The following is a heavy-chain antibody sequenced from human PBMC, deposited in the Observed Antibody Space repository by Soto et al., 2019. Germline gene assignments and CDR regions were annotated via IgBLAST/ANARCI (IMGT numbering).Heavy chain of an antibody. V-gene: IGHV3-48*01. J-gene: IGHJ3*01. CDR1: GFNFSIYS. Sequence: GGPLRLSCAVSGFNFSIYSMNWVRQAPGKGLEWVSYMTSDSKTIHYADSVRGRFTISRDNAKNSVYLQMNSLRAEDTALYYCTRGVSYGFDFWGQGTMVTVSS. CDR2: MTSDSKTI. D-gene: IGHD3-10*01. CDR3: TRGVSYGFDF.